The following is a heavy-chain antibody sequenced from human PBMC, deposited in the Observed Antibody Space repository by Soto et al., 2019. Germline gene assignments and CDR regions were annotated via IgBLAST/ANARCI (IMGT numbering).Heavy chain of an antibody. D-gene: IGHD2-2*01. V-gene: IGHV6-1*01. Sequence: SQTLSLTCAISGDSVSSNSAAWNWIRQSPSRGLEWLGRTYYRSKWYNDYAVSVKSRITINPDTSKNQFSLQLNSVTPEDTAVYYCARGSRFVVVPALPGAYYYYYMDVWGKGTTVTVSS. J-gene: IGHJ6*03. CDR3: ARGSRFVVVPALPGAYYYYYMDV. CDR2: TYYRSKWYN. CDR1: GDSVSSNSAA.